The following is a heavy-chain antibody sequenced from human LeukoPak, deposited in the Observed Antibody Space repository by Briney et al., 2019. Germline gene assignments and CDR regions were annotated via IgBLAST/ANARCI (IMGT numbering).Heavy chain of an antibody. V-gene: IGHV3-74*01. D-gene: IGHD1-26*01. J-gene: IGHJ4*02. Sequence: PGGSLRLSCAASGFTFSSYWMHWVRQAPGKGLVWVSRINSDGSSTSYADSVKGRFTISRDNAKNTLHLQMNSLRAEDTAVYYCATPRGSGSYLAFDHWGQGTLVTVSS. CDR1: GFTFSSYW. CDR3: ATPRGSGSYLAFDH. CDR2: INSDGSST.